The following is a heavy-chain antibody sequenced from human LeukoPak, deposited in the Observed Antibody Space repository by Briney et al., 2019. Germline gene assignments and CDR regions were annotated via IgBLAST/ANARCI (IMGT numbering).Heavy chain of an antibody. J-gene: IGHJ4*02. D-gene: IGHD6-19*01. Sequence: GGSLRLSCAASGFTFSNYAMSWVRQPPGKGLEWVSTITTSGGNTHYADSVKGRFTISRDNSKDTLYLQMNSLRAEDTAVYYCAEPFSAWYVDYWGQGTLVTVSS. V-gene: IGHV3-23*01. CDR3: AEPFSAWYVDY. CDR2: ITTSGGNT. CDR1: GFTFSNYA.